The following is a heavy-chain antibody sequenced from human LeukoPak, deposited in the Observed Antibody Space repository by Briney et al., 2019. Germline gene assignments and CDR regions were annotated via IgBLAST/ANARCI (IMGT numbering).Heavy chain of an antibody. J-gene: IGHJ3*02. CDR3: ARHGAGTTLDAFDI. CDR2: IYTGGST. Sequence: SETLSLTCTVSGGSISGSYWSWIRQPPAKGLEWLGYIYTGGSTEYNPSLKSRVTISVDTSKNQFSLKLSSVTAADTAVYYCARHGAGTTLDAFDIWGQGTMVTVSS. CDR1: GGSISGSY. V-gene: IGHV4-4*09. D-gene: IGHD1-1*01.